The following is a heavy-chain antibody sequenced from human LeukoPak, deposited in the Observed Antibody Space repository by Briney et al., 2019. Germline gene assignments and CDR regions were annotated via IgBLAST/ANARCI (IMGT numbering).Heavy chain of an antibody. V-gene: IGHV4-39*07. CDR2: IDYSGST. Sequence: PSETLSLTCAVSGRSISSSSYYWGWIRQPPGKGLGWIGSIDYSGSTCYRPSLKSRATISVDTSKRQVSLKLSSVTAADTAVYYCARETNDYFDSSAYMDVWGQGTTVTVSS. CDR3: ARETNDYFDSSAYMDV. D-gene: IGHD3-22*01. J-gene: IGHJ6*03. CDR1: GRSISSSSYY.